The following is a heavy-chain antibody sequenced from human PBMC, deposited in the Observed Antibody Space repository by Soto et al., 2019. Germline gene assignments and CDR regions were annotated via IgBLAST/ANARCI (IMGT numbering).Heavy chain of an antibody. D-gene: IGHD2-15*01. CDR1: GGTFSSYA. CDR3: ARGRGGYCSGGVCYRFLDP. J-gene: IGHJ5*02. Sequence: ASVKVSCKASGGTFSSYAISWVRQATGQGLEWMGWMNPNSGDTVYAQKFQGRLTITRDTSISTAYMELSSLTSDDTAVYYCARGRGGYCSGGVCYRFLDPWGQGTLVTVSS. CDR2: MNPNSGDT. V-gene: IGHV1-8*02.